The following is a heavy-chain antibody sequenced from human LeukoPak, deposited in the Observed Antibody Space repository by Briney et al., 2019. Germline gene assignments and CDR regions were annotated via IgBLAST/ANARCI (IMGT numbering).Heavy chain of an antibody. J-gene: IGHJ4*02. CDR2: IWYDGGNK. V-gene: IGHV3-33*01. D-gene: IGHD3-10*01. Sequence: PGGSLRLSCAASGFTFSSYDMHWVRQAPGKGLEWVAVIWYDGGNKYYADSVKGRFTISRDNSKNTLYLQMNSLRAEDTAVYYCARDQLTMVRGVTPRFGYWGQGTLVTVSS. CDR1: GFTFSSYD. CDR3: ARDQLTMVRGVTPRFGY.